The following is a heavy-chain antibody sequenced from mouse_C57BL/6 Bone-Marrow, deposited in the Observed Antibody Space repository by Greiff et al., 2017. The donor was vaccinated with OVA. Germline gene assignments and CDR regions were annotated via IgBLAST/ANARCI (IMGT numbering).Heavy chain of an antibody. V-gene: IGHV1-61*01. CDR2: IYPSDSET. D-gene: IGHD1-1*01. Sequence: QVQLQQPGAELVRPGSSVKLSCKASGYTFTSYWMDWVKQRPGQGLEWIGNIYPSDSETHYNQKFKDKATLTVDKSSSTAYMQLSRLTSEDSAVYSCARVFISADYYAMDDWGQGTSVTVSS. CDR1: GYTFTSYW. CDR3: ARVFISADYYAMDD. J-gene: IGHJ4*01.